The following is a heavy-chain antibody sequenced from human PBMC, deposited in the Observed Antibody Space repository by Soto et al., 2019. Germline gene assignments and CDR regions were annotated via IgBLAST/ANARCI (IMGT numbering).Heavy chain of an antibody. V-gene: IGHV3-48*02. CDR1: GFTFSSYS. CDR2: ISSSSSTI. D-gene: IGHD3-22*01. CDR3: ARDQYYDSSCYYQNGDYFDY. J-gene: IGHJ4*02. Sequence: GGSLRLSCAASGFTFSSYSMNWVRQAPGKGLEWVSYISSSSSTIYYADSVKGRFTISRDNAKNSLYLQMNSLRDEDTAVYYCARDQYYDSSCYYQNGDYFDYWGQGTLVTVSS.